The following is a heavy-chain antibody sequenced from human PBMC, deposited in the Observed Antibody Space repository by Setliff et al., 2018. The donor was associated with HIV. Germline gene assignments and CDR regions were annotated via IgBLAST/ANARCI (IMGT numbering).Heavy chain of an antibody. V-gene: IGHV4-59*11. Sequence: PSETLSLTCTVSGGSMSTHYWSWIRQTPGKAFEWIGYIYSTGSTNYNPSLQSRVTISMVASRNQFSLRVTSVTAADTAVYYCAKGAGFYGDYTFDHWGQGRQVTVSS. CDR2: IYSTGST. CDR3: AKGAGFYGDYTFDH. D-gene: IGHD4-17*01. CDR1: GGSMSTHY. J-gene: IGHJ4*02.